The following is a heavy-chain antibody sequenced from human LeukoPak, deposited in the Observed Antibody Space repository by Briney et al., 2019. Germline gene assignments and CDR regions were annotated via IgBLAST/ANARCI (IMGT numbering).Heavy chain of an antibody. CDR2: IYTSGST. V-gene: IGHV4-61*02. CDR1: DGSISSGSYY. J-gene: IGHJ3*02. D-gene: IGHD3-10*01. CDR3: ARGLAVWFGEPGLYAFDI. Sequence: PSQTLSLTCTVSDGSISSGSYYWSWIRQPAGKGLEWIGRIYTSGSTNYNPSLKSRVTISVDTSKNQFSLKLSSVTAADTAVYYCARGLAVWFGEPGLYAFDIWGQGTMVTVSS.